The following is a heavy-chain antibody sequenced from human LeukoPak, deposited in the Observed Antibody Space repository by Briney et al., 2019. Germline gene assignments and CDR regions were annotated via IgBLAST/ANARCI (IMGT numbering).Heavy chain of an antibody. Sequence: GGSLRLSCAASGFTFSSYGMHWVRQAPGKGLEWVAVITYDGSNQYYADSVKGRFTISRDNSKSTLFLQMNSLRVEDTAACFCARESGRGGYDIGLWGQEPWSPSPQ. CDR3: ARESGRGGYDIGL. CDR1: GFTFSSYG. J-gene: IGHJ5*02. D-gene: IGHD3-9*01. V-gene: IGHV3-30*03. CDR2: ITYDGSNQ.